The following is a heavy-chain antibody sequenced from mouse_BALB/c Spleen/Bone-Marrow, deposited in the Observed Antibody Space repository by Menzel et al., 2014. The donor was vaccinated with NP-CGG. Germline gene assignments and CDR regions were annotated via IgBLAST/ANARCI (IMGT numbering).Heavy chain of an antibody. CDR2: IWSGGST. Sequence: QVQLQQPGPGLVQPSQSLSITCTVSGFSLNSYGVHWVRQSPVKGLEWLGVIWSGGSTDYNAAFISRLSISKDNSKSQVLFKINSLQPNDTAIYYCVRKGSFGNYAMDYWGQGTSVTVSS. D-gene: IGHD1-1*02. CDR3: VRKGSFGNYAMDY. V-gene: IGHV2-2*02. CDR1: GFSLNSYG. J-gene: IGHJ4*01.